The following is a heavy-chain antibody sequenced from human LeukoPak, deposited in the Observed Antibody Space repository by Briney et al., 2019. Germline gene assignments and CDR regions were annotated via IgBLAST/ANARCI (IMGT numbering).Heavy chain of an antibody. V-gene: IGHV1-69*13. J-gene: IGHJ6*02. CDR1: GGTFSSYA. CDR3: AREFPQPYYYYGMDV. CDR2: IIPIFGTA. Sequence: ASVKVSCKASGGTFSSYAISWVRQAPGQGLEWMGGIIPIFGTANYAQKFQGRVTITADESTSTAYMELSSLRSEDTAVYYCAREFPQPYYYYGMDVWGQGTTVTVSS. D-gene: IGHD2-2*01.